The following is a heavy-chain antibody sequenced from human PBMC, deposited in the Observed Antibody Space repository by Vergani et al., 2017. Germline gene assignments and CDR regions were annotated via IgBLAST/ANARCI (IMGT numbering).Heavy chain of an antibody. J-gene: IGHJ3*02. D-gene: IGHD3-10*01. CDR2: IYPGDSDT. CDR1: GYSFTSYW. CDR3: ARPGSVTMVRGVLTDAFDI. V-gene: IGHV5-51*01. Sequence: EVQLVQSGAEVKKPGESLKISCKGSGYSFTSYWIGWVRQMPGKGLEWMGIIYPGDSDTRYSPSFQGQVTISADKSISTAYLQWSSLKASDTAMYYCARPGSVTMVRGVLTDAFDIWGQGTMVTVSS.